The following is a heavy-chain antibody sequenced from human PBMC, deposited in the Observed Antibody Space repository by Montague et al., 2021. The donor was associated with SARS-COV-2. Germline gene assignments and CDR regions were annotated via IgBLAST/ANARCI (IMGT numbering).Heavy chain of an antibody. CDR3: ANYHDNTGYYGAFDN. CDR1: GFTFNNYA. Sequence: SLRLSCAASGFTFNNYAMRWVRQVPGKGLEWVATIAHSGGTFYADSVGGRFAVSRDNSKNTMYLQMNSLRVEDTAAYYCANYHDNTGYYGAFDNWGQGTLVTVSS. J-gene: IGHJ4*02. CDR2: IAHSGGT. D-gene: IGHD3-22*01. V-gene: IGHV3-23*01.